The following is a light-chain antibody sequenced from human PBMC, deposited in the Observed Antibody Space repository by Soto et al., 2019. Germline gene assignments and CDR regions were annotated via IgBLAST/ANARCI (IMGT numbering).Light chain of an antibody. Sequence: DIQMTQSPSTLSASVGDRVTITCRASQSISSWLAWYQQKPGKAPKLMIYDASSLESGVPSRFSGSGSGTEFTLPISSLQPDDFAHYYYQQYNSYSPETFGQGTKVEIK. CDR2: DAS. J-gene: IGKJ1*01. CDR1: QSISSW. V-gene: IGKV1-5*01. CDR3: QQYNSYSPET.